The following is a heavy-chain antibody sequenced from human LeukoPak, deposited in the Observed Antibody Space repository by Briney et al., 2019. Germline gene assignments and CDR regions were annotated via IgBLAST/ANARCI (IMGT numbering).Heavy chain of an antibody. V-gene: IGHV4-59*01. CDR3: AREVYCGGDCRYYFDY. J-gene: IGHJ4*02. D-gene: IGHD2-21*02. CDR1: GGSNSSYY. CDR2: IYYSGST. Sequence: PSETLSLTCTVSGGSNSSYYWSWIRQPPGKGLEWIGYIYYSGSTNYNPSLKSRVTISVDTSKNQFSLKLSSVTAADTAVYYCAREVYCGGDCRYYFDYWGQGTLVTVSS.